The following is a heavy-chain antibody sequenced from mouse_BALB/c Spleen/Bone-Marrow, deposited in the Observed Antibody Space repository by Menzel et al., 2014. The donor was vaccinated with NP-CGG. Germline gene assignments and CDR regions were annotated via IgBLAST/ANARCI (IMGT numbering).Heavy chain of an antibody. CDR2: INPYNDGT. D-gene: IGHD2-14*01. Sequence: EVQGVESGPELVKPGASVKMSCKASGYTFTSYVMHWVEQKPGQGLEWIGYINPYNDGTKYNEKFKGKATLTSDKSSSTAYMELSSLTSEDSAVYYCARSGRYDGFAYWGQGTLVTVSA. V-gene: IGHV1-14*01. CDR3: ARSGRYDGFAY. CDR1: GYTFTSYV. J-gene: IGHJ3*01.